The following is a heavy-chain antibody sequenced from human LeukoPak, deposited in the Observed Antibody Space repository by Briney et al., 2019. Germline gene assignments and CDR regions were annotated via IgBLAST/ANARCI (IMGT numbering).Heavy chain of an antibody. CDR3: ARGRCDVWSPSHYGMDV. CDR1: GGSISSGSYY. J-gene: IGHJ6*02. CDR2: IYTSGST. D-gene: IGHD3-3*01. V-gene: IGHV4-61*02. Sequence: SETLSLTCTVSGGSISSGSYYWSWIRQPAGRGLEWIGRIYTSGSTSYNPSLKSRLTISVCTTKNQFSLKLSSVAAADTAVYYCARGRCDVWSPSHYGMDVWGQGTTVTVSS.